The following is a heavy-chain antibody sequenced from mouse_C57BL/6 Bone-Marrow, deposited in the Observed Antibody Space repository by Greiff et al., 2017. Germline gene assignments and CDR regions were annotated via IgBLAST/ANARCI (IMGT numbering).Heavy chain of an antibody. D-gene: IGHD2-4*01. CDR1: GYTFTSYG. CDR3: ARFYDYDALYYFDY. J-gene: IGHJ2*01. CDR2: IYPRSGNT. V-gene: IGHV1-81*01. Sequence: VQLVESGAELARPGASVKLSCKASGYTFTSYGISWVKQRTGQGLEWIGEIYPRSGNTYYNEKFKGKATLTADKSSSTAYMELRSLTSEDSAVYFCARFYDYDALYYFDYWGQGTTLTVSS.